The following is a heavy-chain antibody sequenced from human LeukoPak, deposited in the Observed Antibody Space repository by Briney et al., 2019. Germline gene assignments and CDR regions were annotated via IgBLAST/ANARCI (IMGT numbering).Heavy chain of an antibody. V-gene: IGHV3-48*01. CDR2: ISSSSSTI. D-gene: IGHD3-16*02. CDR1: GFTFSSYS. Sequence: GRSLRLSCAASGFTFSSYSMNWVRQAPGKGLEWVSYISSSSSTIYYADSVKGRFTISRDNAKNSLYLQMNSLRAEDTAVYYCAREYYDYVWGSYRQYYFDYWGQGTLVTVSS. J-gene: IGHJ4*02. CDR3: AREYYDYVWGSYRQYYFDY.